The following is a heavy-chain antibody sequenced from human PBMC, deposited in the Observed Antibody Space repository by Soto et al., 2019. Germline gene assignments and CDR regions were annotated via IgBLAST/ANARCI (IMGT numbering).Heavy chain of an antibody. CDR2: IYYSGST. CDR3: ARLVLSGRNRYYFDY. Sequence: QLQLQESGPGLVTPSETLSLTCTVSGGSISSISYYWGWIRQPPGKGLEWIGSIYYSGSTYYNPSLKGRVTIPVDTSKNQFSLKLSSVTAADTAVYYCARLVLSGRNRYYFDYWGQGTLVTVSS. J-gene: IGHJ4*02. CDR1: GGSISSISYY. V-gene: IGHV4-39*01. D-gene: IGHD3-3*01.